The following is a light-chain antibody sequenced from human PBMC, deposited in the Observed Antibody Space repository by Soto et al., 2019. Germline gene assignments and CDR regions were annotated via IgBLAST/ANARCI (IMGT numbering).Light chain of an antibody. CDR2: EGS. V-gene: IGLV2-23*03. J-gene: IGLJ2*01. CDR3: CSYAGSSTFVV. Sequence: QSALTQPASVSGSAGQSITISCTGSSSDVGSYNLVSWYQQHPGKAPKLMIYEGSKRPSGVSNRFSGSKSGNTASLTISGLQAEDEAYYYCCSYAGSSTFVVFGGGTKVTV. CDR1: SSDVGSYNL.